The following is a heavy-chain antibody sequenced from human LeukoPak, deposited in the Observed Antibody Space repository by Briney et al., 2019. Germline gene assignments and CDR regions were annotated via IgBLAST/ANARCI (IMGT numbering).Heavy chain of an antibody. CDR2: INHSGST. CDR3: ARRVVTATYYFDY. CDR1: GGSFSGYY. Sequence: SETLSLTCAVYGGSFSGYYWSWIRQPPGKGLEWIGEINHSGSTNYNPSLKSRVTISVDKSKNQFSLKLSSVTAADTAVYYCARRVVTATYYFDYWGQGTLVTVSS. J-gene: IGHJ4*02. V-gene: IGHV4-34*01. D-gene: IGHD2-21*02.